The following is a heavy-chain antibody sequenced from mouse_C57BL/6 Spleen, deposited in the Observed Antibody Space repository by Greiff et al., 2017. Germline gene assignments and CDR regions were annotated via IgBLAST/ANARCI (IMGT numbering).Heavy chain of an antibody. CDR3: ARSVNTTVVALDY. J-gene: IGHJ2*01. D-gene: IGHD1-1*01. CDR1: GYTFTSYW. V-gene: IGHV1-69*01. Sequence: QVQLQQPGAELVMPGASVKLSCKASGYTFTSYWMHWVKQRPGQGLEWIGEIDPSDSYTNYNQKFKGKSTLTVDKSSSTAYMQLSSLTSEDSAVYYCARSVNTTVVALDYWGQGTTLTVSS. CDR2: IDPSDSYT.